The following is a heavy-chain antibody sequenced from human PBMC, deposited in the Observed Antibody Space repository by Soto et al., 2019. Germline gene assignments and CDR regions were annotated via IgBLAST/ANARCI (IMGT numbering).Heavy chain of an antibody. CDR2: ISPNNGNT. D-gene: IGHD6-19*01. Sequence: ASVKVSCKASGYTFTSYGISWVRQAPGQGLEWMGWISPNNGNTNYAKKLQGRVTMTRDSSTSTAYMELSSLRPDDTAVYFCAAAAIPVAGRHPDFWGQGTVVTVSS. J-gene: IGHJ4*02. CDR3: AAAAIPVAGRHPDF. V-gene: IGHV1-18*04. CDR1: GYTFTSYG.